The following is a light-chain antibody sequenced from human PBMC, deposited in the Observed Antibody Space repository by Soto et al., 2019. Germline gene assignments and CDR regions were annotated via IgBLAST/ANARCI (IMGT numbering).Light chain of an antibody. CDR2: GAS. CDR1: QSVTGNN. J-gene: IGKJ1*01. V-gene: IGKV3-20*01. CDR3: QQYGNSPKT. Sequence: EIVLTQSPGTLSLSPGERATLSCRASQSVTGNNLAWYQHKPGQAPRLLIYGASSRATGIPDTFSGSVSGTDFTFTISRVKPEDSAVYYCQQYGNSPKTFGQGTKVDIK.